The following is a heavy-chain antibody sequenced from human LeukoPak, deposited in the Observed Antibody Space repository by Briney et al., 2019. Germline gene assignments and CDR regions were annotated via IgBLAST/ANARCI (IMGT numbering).Heavy chain of an antibody. J-gene: IGHJ1*01. V-gene: IGHV3-23*01. CDR3: ATITSMRVVLIS. D-gene: IGHD3-22*01. CDR1: GFTFSSFD. CDR2: ISVSATNT. Sequence: GGSLRLPCAASGFTFSSFDMTCVRQAPGKGLEWVSTISVSATNTYYADSVKGRFTISRDNSKNTLYLQMNSLRADDTAVYYCATITSMRVVLISWGQGTLVTVSS.